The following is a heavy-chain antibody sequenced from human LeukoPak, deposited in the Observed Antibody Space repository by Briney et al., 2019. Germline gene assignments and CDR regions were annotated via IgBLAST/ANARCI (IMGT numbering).Heavy chain of an antibody. CDR2: ISYDGSNK. V-gene: IGHV3-30*03. J-gene: IGHJ4*02. CDR1: GFTFSSYG. CDR3: AYPSRDGYNFSIDY. Sequence: PGRSLRLSCAASGFTFSSYGMHWVRQAPGKGLEWVAVISYDGSNKYYADSVKGRFTISRDNSKNTLYLQMNSLRAEDTAVYYCAYPSRDGYNFSIDYWGQGTLVTVSS. D-gene: IGHD5-12*01.